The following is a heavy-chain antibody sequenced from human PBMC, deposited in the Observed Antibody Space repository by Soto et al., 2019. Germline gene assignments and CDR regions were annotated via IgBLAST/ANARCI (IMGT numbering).Heavy chain of an antibody. CDR1: GYSFTSYW. J-gene: IGHJ6*02. D-gene: IGHD1-26*01. V-gene: IGHV5-10-1*04. CDR2: IDPSDSYT. CDR3: ASTTYSGSYYYYYGMDV. Sequence: PGESLKISCKGSGYSFTSYWISWVRQMPGKGLEWMGWIDPSDSYTNYSPSFQGQVTISADKSISTAYLQWISLKASDTAMYYCASTTYSGSYYYYYGMDVWGQGTTVTVSS.